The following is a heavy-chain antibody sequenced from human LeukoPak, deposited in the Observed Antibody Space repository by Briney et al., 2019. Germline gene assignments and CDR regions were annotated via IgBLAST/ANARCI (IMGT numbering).Heavy chain of an antibody. Sequence: GGSLRLSCAASGFTFSSYGMHWVRQAPGKGLEWVAFIRYDGSNKYYADSVKGRFTISRDNSKNTLYLQMNSLRAEDTAVYYCAKRQDSSGWYEGAFDIWGQGTMVTVSS. J-gene: IGHJ3*02. CDR1: GFTFSSYG. D-gene: IGHD6-19*01. CDR3: AKRQDSSGWYEGAFDI. CDR2: IRYDGSNK. V-gene: IGHV3-30*02.